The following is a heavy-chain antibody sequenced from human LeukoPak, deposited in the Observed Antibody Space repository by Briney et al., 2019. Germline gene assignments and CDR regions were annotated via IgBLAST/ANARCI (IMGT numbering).Heavy chain of an antibody. J-gene: IGHJ4*02. D-gene: IGHD6-13*01. CDR1: GFTFSSYA. Sequence: PGGSLRLSCAASGFTFSSYAMSWVRQAPGKGLEWVSAISGSGGSTYYADSVKGRFTISRDNSKNTLYLQMNSLRAEDTAVYYCANLMSIAAAGTVDYWGQGTLVTASS. V-gene: IGHV3-23*01. CDR2: ISGSGGST. CDR3: ANLMSIAAAGTVDY.